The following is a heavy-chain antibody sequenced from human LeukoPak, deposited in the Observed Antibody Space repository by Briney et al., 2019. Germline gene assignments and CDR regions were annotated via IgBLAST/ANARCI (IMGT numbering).Heavy chain of an antibody. CDR1: GFTFSSYW. CDR2: IRQDGREK. V-gene: IGHV3-7*01. Sequence: GGSLRLSCAASGFTFSSYWMSWVRPAPGKGLEWVANIRQDGREKYYVDSVKGRFTISRDNAKNSLYLQMNSLRAEDTAVYYCARTRSYCSGGSCYYFDYWGQGTLVTVSS. CDR3: ARTRSYCSGGSCYYFDY. D-gene: IGHD2-15*01. J-gene: IGHJ4*02.